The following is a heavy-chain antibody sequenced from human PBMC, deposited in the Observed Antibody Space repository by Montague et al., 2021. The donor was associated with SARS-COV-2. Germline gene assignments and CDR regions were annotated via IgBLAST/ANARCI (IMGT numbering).Heavy chain of an antibody. V-gene: IGHV4-34*01. CDR2: VKHPGGT. J-gene: IGHJ4*02. CDR1: GGSFTGYS. CDR3: ARPVSCSRHRFEY. D-gene: IGHD2-15*01. Sequence: SETLSLTCAVDGGSFTGYSWNWIRQPPGKGLEWIGEVKHPGGTNYNPSLKSRVTISIDMSKNQFSLNLESVTAADTAVYYCARPVSCSRHRFEYWGQGTLDTVSS.